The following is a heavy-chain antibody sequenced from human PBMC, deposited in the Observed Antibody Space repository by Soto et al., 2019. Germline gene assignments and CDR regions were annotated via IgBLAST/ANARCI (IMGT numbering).Heavy chain of an antibody. J-gene: IGHJ4*02. CDR1: GGSVSSGSYY. Sequence: SATLSLTCTVSGGSVSSGSYYWSWIRQPPGKGLEWIGYIYYSGSTNYNPSLKSRVTISVDTSKNQFSLKLSSVTAADTAVYYCARDKYSGYHTWGQGTLVTVSS. CDR2: IYYSGST. V-gene: IGHV4-61*01. CDR3: ARDKYSGYHT. D-gene: IGHD5-12*01.